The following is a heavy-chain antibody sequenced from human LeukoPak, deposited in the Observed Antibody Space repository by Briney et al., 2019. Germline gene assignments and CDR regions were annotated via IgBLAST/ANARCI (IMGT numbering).Heavy chain of an antibody. CDR1: GFTFSSYS. CDR2: ISSSSSYI. CDR3: ARRVVVVAARALDY. D-gene: IGHD2-15*01. Sequence: GGSLRLSSAASGFTFSSYSMNWVRQAPGKGLEWVSSISSSSSYIYYADSVKGRFTISRDNAKNSLYLQMNSLRAEDTAVYYCARRVVVVAARALDYWGQGTLVTVSS. J-gene: IGHJ4*02. V-gene: IGHV3-21*01.